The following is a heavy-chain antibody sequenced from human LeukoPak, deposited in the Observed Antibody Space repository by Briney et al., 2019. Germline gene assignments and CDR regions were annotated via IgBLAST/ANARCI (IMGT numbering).Heavy chain of an antibody. J-gene: IGHJ4*02. CDR1: GGSFSGYY. CDR3: ARGGYCSSTSCYGGRIDY. V-gene: IGHV4-34*01. D-gene: IGHD2-2*01. Sequence: KPSETLSLTCAVYGGSFSGYYWSWIRQPPGKGLEWIGEINHSGSTNYNPSLKSRVTISVDTSKNQFSLKLSSVTAADTAVYYCARGGYCSSTSCYGGRIDYWGQGNLVTVSS. CDR2: INHSGST.